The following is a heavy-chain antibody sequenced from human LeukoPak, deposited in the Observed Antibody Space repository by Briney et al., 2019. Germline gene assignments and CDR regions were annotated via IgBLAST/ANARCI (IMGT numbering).Heavy chain of an antibody. Sequence: PGGSLRLSCAASGFTFSGYWMYWVRQAPGKGLVWVSLINSDGSSTNYADSVKGRFTISRDNAKNTLYLQMNSLRAEDTAVYYCARSPSSFDPWGQGALVTVSS. J-gene: IGHJ5*02. CDR2: INSDGSST. D-gene: IGHD3-16*02. V-gene: IGHV3-74*01. CDR3: ARSPSSFDP. CDR1: GFTFSGYW.